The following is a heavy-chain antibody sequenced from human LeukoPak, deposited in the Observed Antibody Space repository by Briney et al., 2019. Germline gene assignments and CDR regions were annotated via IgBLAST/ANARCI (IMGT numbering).Heavy chain of an antibody. V-gene: IGHV4-59*01. Sequence: SETLSLTYTVSGGSINNYYWSWIRQSPGKGLEWIGYIYYTGSTDSSPSLKSRITISVDTSKNQFSLKLNSVTAADTALYYCARGKLHSSGWYPFDYWGQGTLVTVSS. J-gene: IGHJ4*02. CDR2: IYYTGST. CDR3: ARGKLHSSGWYPFDY. D-gene: IGHD6-19*01. CDR1: GGSINNYY.